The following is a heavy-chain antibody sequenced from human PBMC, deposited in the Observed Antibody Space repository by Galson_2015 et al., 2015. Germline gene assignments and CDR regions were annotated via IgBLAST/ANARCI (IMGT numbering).Heavy chain of an antibody. CDR2: IKEDGTDK. CDR1: GFTFNSYW. CDR3: ARELGDLTFEV. Sequence: SLRLSCASSGFTFNSYWMPWVRQAPGKGLEWVANIKEDGTDKYYVDSVKGRFTISRDTAKNSLYLQMNSLRAEDTAVYHCARELGDLTFEVWGQGTMVTVSS. V-gene: IGHV3-7*03. J-gene: IGHJ3*01. D-gene: IGHD4-17*01.